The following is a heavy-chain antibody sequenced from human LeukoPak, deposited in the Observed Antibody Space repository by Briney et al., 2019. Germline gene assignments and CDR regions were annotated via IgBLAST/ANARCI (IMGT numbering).Heavy chain of an antibody. V-gene: IGHV4-61*02. CDR2: NYNSGST. D-gene: IGHD3-10*01. CDR1: GGSISRGSYY. Sequence: SETPSLTCIVSGGSISRGSYYWNWIRQPAGKGLEWMGRNYNSGSTNYNPSLKSRVTISTDMSKNQLSLQLSSVTAADTAVYYCARQTFGDDSWGQGTLVIVSS. CDR3: ARQTFGDDS. J-gene: IGHJ4*02.